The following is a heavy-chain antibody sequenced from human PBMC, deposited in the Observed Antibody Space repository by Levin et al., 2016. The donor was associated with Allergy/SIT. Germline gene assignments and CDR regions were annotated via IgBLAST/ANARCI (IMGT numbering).Heavy chain of an antibody. CDR1: GFTFSSYA. CDR2: ISGSGGST. D-gene: IGHD2-2*01. V-gene: IGHV3-23*01. Sequence: GGSLRLSCAASGFTFSSYAMSWVRQAPGKGLEWVSAISGSGGSTYYADSVKGRFTISRDNAKNTLYLQMNSLRAEDTAVYYCARDRGYCSSTSCYVGYFDYWGQGTLVTVSS. J-gene: IGHJ4*02. CDR3: ARDRGYCSSTSCYVGYFDY.